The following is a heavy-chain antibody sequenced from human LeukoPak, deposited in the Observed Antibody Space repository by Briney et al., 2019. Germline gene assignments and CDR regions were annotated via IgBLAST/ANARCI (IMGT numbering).Heavy chain of an antibody. D-gene: IGHD3-3*01. J-gene: IGHJ4*02. CDR3: ARDSLGFGAPWYFDY. V-gene: IGHV4-59*01. CDR2: IYHSGTT. Sequence: SSETLSLTCTVSGGSITSYYWTWIRQPPGKGLEWIGYIYHSGTTNYNPSLKSRVSISVDTSKNQFSLKLSSVTAADTAVYYCARDSLGFGAPWYFDYWGQGTLVTVSS. CDR1: GGSITSYY.